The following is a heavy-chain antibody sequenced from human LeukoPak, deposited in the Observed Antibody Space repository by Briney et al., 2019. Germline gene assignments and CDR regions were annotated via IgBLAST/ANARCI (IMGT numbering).Heavy chain of an antibody. CDR1: GFTFSTYG. V-gene: IGHV3-33*01. CDR3: ARDSDSSFEGVPFDY. Sequence: GRSLRLSCAASGFTFSTYGMHWVRQAPGKGLEWVAVIWFDGSNKYNADSVKGRFTISRDNSKNTLYLQMNSLRGEDTAVCYCARDSDSSFEGVPFDYWGQGTLVTVSS. J-gene: IGHJ4*02. D-gene: IGHD3-22*01. CDR2: IWFDGSNK.